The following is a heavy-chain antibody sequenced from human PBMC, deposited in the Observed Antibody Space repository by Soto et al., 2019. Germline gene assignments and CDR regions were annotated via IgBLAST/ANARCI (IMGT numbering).Heavy chain of an antibody. CDR2: IYYSGST. J-gene: IGHJ5*02. CDR3: ARVGYRTNGVCSGSPRGWFDP. D-gene: IGHD2-8*01. V-gene: IGHV4-39*01. Sequence: SETLSLTCTVSGGSISSSSYYWGWIRQPPGKGLEWIGSIYYSGSTYYNPSLKSRVTISVDTSKNQFSLKLSSVTAADTAVYYCARVGYRTNGVCSGSPRGWFDPWGQGTLVTVSS. CDR1: GGSISSSSYY.